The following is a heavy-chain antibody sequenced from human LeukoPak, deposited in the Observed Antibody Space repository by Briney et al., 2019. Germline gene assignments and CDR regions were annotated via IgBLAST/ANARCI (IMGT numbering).Heavy chain of an antibody. J-gene: IGHJ3*02. V-gene: IGHV3-21*01. CDR2: ISSSSSYI. CDR3: ARLGKVGYSGYDLHDAFDI. Sequence: GGSLRLSCAASGFTFSSYSMNWVRQAPGKGLEWVSSISSSSSYIYYADSVKGRFTISRDNAKNSLYLQMNSLRAEDTAVYYCARLGKVGYSGYDLHDAFDIWGQGTLVTVSS. CDR1: GFTFSSYS. D-gene: IGHD5-12*01.